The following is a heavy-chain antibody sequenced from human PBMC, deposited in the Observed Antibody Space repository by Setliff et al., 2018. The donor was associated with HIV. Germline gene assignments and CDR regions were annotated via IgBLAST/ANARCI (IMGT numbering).Heavy chain of an antibody. Sequence: SETLSLTCAVYDGSFSGYYWNWIRQPAGKGLEWIGRIYTSGTTTYNPSLKSRVTISVDTSKNQFSLKLSSVTAADTAVYYCARDYCGGDCYFPYYYYGMDVWGQGTTVTVSS. CDR2: IYTSGTT. CDR3: ARDYCGGDCYFPYYYYGMDV. D-gene: IGHD2-21*02. V-gene: IGHV4-4*07. J-gene: IGHJ6*02. CDR1: DGSFSGYY.